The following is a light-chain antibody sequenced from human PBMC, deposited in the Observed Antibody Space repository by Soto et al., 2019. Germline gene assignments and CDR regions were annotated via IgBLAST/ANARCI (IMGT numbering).Light chain of an antibody. CDR1: SSDVVGYNY. CDR2: DVS. Sequence: SVLTQPASVSGSPGQSITISCTGTSSDVVGYNYVSWYQQHPGKAPKLMIYDVSNRPSGVSNRFSGSKSGNTASLTISGLQAEDEADYYCSSYTSSSTLLYVXGAGTKVTVL. V-gene: IGLV2-14*01. CDR3: SSYTSSSTLLYV. J-gene: IGLJ1*01.